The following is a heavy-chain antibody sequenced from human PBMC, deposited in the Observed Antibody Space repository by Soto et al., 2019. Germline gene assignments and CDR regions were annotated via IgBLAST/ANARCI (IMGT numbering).Heavy chain of an antibody. CDR3: ATSSPHFDN. Sequence: QVQLVESGGGVVQPGRSLRLSCAASGSAFSGYSMHWVRQAPGKGLEWVAIISYDGTNTYYADSVRGRFTVSRDNSRNTLNLQMNSLRVEDTAVYSCATSSPHFDNWGQGTLVTVSS. V-gene: IGHV3-30-3*01. CDR1: GSAFSGYS. CDR2: ISYDGTNT. J-gene: IGHJ4*02.